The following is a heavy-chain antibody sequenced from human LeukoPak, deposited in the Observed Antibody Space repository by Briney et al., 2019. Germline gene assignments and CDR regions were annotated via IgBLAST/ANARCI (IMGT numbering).Heavy chain of an antibody. CDR2: INHSGST. CDR1: GGSFSGYY. V-gene: IGHV4-34*01. J-gene: IGHJ4*02. CDR3: ARDSSASFYDSSGYYDY. Sequence: SETLSLTCAVYGGSFSGYYWSWIRQPPGKGLEWIGEINHSGSTNYNPSLKSRVTISVDTSKNQFSLKLSSVTAADTAVYYCARDSSASFYDSSGYYDYWGQGTLVTVSS. D-gene: IGHD3-22*01.